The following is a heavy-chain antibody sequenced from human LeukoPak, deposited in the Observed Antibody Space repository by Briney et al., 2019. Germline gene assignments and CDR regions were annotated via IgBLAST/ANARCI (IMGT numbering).Heavy chain of an antibody. Sequence: SQTLSLTWAISGDSFSSNSAAWNWIRQSPSRGLEWLGRTYYRSKWYNDYALSVKSRISINPDTSKNQFSLQLNSVTPEDTAVYYCARVQQLGQGFHYWGLGTLVTVSS. CDR3: ARVQQLGQGFHY. CDR2: TYYRSKWYN. V-gene: IGHV6-1*01. CDR1: GDSFSSNSAA. D-gene: IGHD6-13*01. J-gene: IGHJ4*02.